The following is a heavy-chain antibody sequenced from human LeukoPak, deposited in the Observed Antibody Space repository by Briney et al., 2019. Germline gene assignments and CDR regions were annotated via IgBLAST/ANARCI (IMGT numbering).Heavy chain of an antibody. CDR1: GFTFSSYG. CDR3: AKSGYCSGGSCYTDYNWFDS. D-gene: IGHD2-15*01. J-gene: IGHJ5*01. V-gene: IGHV3-33*06. CDR2: IWYDGSNK. Sequence: GGSLRLSCAASGFTFSSYGMHWVRQAPGKGLEWVAVIWYDGSNKYYADSVKGRFTISRDNSKNTLYLQMNSLRAEDTAVYYCAKSGYCSGGSCYTDYNWFDSWGQGTLVTVSS.